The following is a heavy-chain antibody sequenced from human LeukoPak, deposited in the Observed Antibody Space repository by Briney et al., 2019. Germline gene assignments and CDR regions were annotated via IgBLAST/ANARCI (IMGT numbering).Heavy chain of an antibody. J-gene: IGHJ3*01. CDR3: ARHLQWLVRDAFDL. CDR2: IYYSGST. D-gene: IGHD6-19*01. V-gene: IGHV4-39*01. CDR1: GGSISSSSYY. Sequence: SETLSLTCTVSGGSISSSSYYWGWIRQPPGKGLEWIGSIYYSGSTDYNPSLTSRVTISLDTSENQLSLRLGSVTAADTAVYYCARHLQWLVRDAFDLWGQGTMVSVSS.